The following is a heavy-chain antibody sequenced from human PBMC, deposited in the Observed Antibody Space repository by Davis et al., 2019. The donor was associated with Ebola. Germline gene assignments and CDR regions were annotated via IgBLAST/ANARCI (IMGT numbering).Heavy chain of an antibody. V-gene: IGHV3-23*01. J-gene: IGHJ6*02. Sequence: AISGSGGSTYYADSVKGRFTISRDNSKNTLYLQMNSLRAEDTAVYYCAKGGITRYYYYGMDVWGQGTTVTVSS. CDR3: AKGGITRYYYYGMDV. D-gene: IGHD6-13*01. CDR2: ISGSGGST.